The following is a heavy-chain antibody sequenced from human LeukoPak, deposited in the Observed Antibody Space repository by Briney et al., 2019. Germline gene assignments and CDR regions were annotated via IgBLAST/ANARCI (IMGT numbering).Heavy chain of an antibody. CDR2: INAGNGNT. D-gene: IGHD4-17*01. CDR1: GYTFTSYA. J-gene: IGHJ5*02. CDR3: ARGPTVTFEGNWFDP. V-gene: IGHV1-3*01. Sequence: GASVKVSCKASGYTFTSYAMHWVRQAPGQRLEWMGWINAGNGNTKYSQKFQGRVTITRDTSASTAYMELSSLRSEDTAVYYCARGPTVTFEGNWFDPWGQGTLVTVSS.